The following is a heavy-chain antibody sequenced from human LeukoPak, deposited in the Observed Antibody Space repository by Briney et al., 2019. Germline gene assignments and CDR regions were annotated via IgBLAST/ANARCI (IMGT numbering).Heavy chain of an antibody. Sequence: SETLSLTCAVYGGSFSGYHWSWIRQPPGKGLEWIGEINHSGSTNYNPSLKSRVAISVDTSKNQFSLKLSSVTAADTAVYYCASLAAAGRLGFQHWGQGTLVTVSS. D-gene: IGHD6-13*01. CDR1: GGSFSGYH. V-gene: IGHV4-34*01. J-gene: IGHJ1*01. CDR2: INHSGST. CDR3: ASLAAAGRLGFQH.